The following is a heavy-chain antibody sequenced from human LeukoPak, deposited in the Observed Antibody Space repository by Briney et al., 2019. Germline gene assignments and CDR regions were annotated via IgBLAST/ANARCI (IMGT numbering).Heavy chain of an antibody. V-gene: IGHV3-23*01. CDR3: AKNWNDGSPDAFDI. Sequence: PGGSLRLSCAASGFTFSNYALSWVRQAPGKGLEWVSGIVGRGDSTYNAGSVRGRFTISRDNSKNTLYLQMNSLRAGDTAVYYCAKNWNDGSPDAFDIWGQGTMVTVSS. CDR2: IVGRGDST. J-gene: IGHJ3*02. D-gene: IGHD1-1*01. CDR1: GFTFSNYA.